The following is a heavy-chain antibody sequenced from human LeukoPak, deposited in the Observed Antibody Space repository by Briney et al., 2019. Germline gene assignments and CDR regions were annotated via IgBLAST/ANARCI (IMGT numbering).Heavy chain of an antibody. CDR3: AGAYCGGDCYSGRTFDI. J-gene: IGHJ3*02. CDR2: IYYSGST. CDR1: GGSISSSSYY. D-gene: IGHD2-21*02. Sequence: PSETLSLTCSVSGGSISSSSYYWGWIRQPPGKGLEWIGSIYYSGSTYYNPSLKSRVILSVDKSKNQFSLRLSSVTAADTAVYYCAGAYCGGDCYSGRTFDIWGQGTMVTVSS. V-gene: IGHV4-39*07.